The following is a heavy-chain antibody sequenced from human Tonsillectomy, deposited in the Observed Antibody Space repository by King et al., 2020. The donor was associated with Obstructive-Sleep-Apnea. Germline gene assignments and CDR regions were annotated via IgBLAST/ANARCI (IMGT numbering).Heavy chain of an antibody. CDR2: ISYDGSNK. CDR3: ARAVTGTTEYFDY. Sequence: VQLVESGGGVVQPGRSLRLSCAASGFTFSSYAMHWVRQAPGKGREWVAVISYDGSNKYYADSVKGRFTISRDNSKNTLYLQMNSLRAEDTAVYYCARAVTGTTEYFDYWGQGTLVTVSS. D-gene: IGHD1-7*01. CDR1: GFTFSSYA. V-gene: IGHV3-30*04. J-gene: IGHJ4*02.